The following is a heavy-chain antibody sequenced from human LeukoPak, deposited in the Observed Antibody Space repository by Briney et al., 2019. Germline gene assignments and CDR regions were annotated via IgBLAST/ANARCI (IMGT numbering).Heavy chain of an antibody. CDR2: IFPSGGEI. D-gene: IGHD2-8*02. CDR3: ATYRQVLLPFES. CDR1: GFTFSSYA. Sequence: GGSLRLSCAASGFTFSSYAMSWVRQAPGKGLEWVSSIFPSGGEIHYADSVRGRFTISRDNSKGTLSLQMNSLRAEDTAIYYCATYRQVLLPFESWGQGTLVTVSS. V-gene: IGHV3-23*01. J-gene: IGHJ4*02.